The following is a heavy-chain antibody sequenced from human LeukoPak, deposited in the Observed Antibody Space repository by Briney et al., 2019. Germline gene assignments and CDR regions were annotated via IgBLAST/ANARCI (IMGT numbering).Heavy chain of an antibody. J-gene: IGHJ6*03. D-gene: IGHD3-3*01. CDR2: INPNSGGT. V-gene: IGHV1-2*02. Sequence: ASVKVSCKASGYTFTGYYMHWVRQAPGQGLEWMGWINPNSGGTNYAQKFQGRVTMTRDTSISTAYMELSRLRSDDTAVHYCARASLQYYDFWSGYYTGFDYYYMDVWGKGTAVTVSS. CDR3: ARASLQYYDFWSGYYTGFDYYYMDV. CDR1: GYTFTGYY.